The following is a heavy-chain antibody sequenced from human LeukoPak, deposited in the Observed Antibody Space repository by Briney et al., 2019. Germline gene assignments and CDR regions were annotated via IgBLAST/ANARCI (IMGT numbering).Heavy chain of an antibody. CDR1: GFTFTFSAYA. J-gene: IGHJ4*02. D-gene: IGHD1-26*01. Sequence: PGGSLRLSCAASGFTFTFSAYAIHWVRQAPGKGLEWVAVMWYDGSNEYYADAVKGRFTISRDNSKNTLDLQMTGLRAEDTAVYYCARERGRGRDSPWFDYWGQGTLVTVSS. CDR3: ARERGRGRDSPWFDY. CDR2: MWYDGSNE. V-gene: IGHV3-33*01.